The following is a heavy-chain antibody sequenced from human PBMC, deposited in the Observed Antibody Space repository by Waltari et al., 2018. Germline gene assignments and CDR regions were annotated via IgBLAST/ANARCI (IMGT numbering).Heavy chain of an antibody. J-gene: IGHJ6*03. V-gene: IGHV3-23*01. CDR2: ISGSGGST. CDR3: AKDRYSSSSLDYYYYYMDV. D-gene: IGHD6-6*01. CDR1: GFTFSSYA. Sequence: EVQPLESGGGLVQPGGSLRLSCAASGFTFSSYAMSWVRQAPGKGLEWVSAISGSGGSTYYADSVKGRFTISRDNSKNTLYLQMNSLRAEDTAVYYCAKDRYSSSSLDYYYYYMDVWGKGTTVTISS.